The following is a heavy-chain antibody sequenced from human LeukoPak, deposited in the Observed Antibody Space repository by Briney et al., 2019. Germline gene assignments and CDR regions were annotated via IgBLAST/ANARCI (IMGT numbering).Heavy chain of an antibody. CDR1: GFTFSSYA. J-gene: IGHJ4*02. V-gene: IGHV3-30-3*01. CDR3: AKGVDIVTTTQIDY. CDR2: ISYDGSNK. D-gene: IGHD5-12*01. Sequence: GGSLRLSCAASGFTFSSYAMHWVRQAPGKGLEWVAVISYDGSNKYYADSVKGRFTISRDNSKNTLYLQMNSLRAEDTAVYYCAKGVDIVTTTQIDYWGQGTLVTVSS.